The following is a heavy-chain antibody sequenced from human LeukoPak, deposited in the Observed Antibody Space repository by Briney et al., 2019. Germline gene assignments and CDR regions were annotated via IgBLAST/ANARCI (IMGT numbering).Heavy chain of an antibody. J-gene: IGHJ4*02. D-gene: IGHD3-10*01. Sequence: GESLKISCKDSGYSFTNYWIGWVRQMPGKGLEWMGIIYPGDSDTRYSPSFQGQVTISADKSISTAYLQWSSLKASDTAMYYCASPYYYGSGSYSPLGYWGQGTLVTVSS. CDR3: ASPYYYGSGSYSPLGY. V-gene: IGHV5-51*01. CDR1: GYSFTNYW. CDR2: IYPGDSDT.